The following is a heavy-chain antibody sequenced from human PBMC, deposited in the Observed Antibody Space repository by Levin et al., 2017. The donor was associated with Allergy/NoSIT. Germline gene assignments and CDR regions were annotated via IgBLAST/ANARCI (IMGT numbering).Heavy chain of an antibody. D-gene: IGHD6-19*01. J-gene: IGHJ5*02. Sequence: EASVKVSCKASGFTFTSSAMQWVRQARGQRLEWIGWIVVGSGNTNYAQKFQERVTITRDMSTSTAYMELSSLRSEDTAVYYCAATTTLQWLEEGNWFDPWGQGTLVTVSS. CDR3: AATTTLQWLEEGNWFDP. V-gene: IGHV1-58*02. CDR1: GFTFTSSA. CDR2: IVVGSGNT.